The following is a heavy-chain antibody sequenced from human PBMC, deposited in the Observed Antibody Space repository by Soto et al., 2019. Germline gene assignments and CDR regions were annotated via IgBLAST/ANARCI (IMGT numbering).Heavy chain of an antibody. Sequence: SQTLSLTCVISVNSVSSNSAAWIWIRQSPSRGLEWLGRTYYRAKWYNDYAVSVKSRITINPDTSKNQFSLHLDYVIPEDTTVYYCAAVASFHGIDVWGQGTLVTVSS. CDR1: VNSVSSNSAA. D-gene: IGHD2-21*01. V-gene: IGHV6-1*01. CDR3: AAVASFHGIDV. J-gene: IGHJ6*02. CDR2: TYYRAKWYN.